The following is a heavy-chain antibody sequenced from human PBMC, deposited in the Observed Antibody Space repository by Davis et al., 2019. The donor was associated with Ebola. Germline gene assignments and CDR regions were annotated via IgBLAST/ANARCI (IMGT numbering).Heavy chain of an antibody. J-gene: IGHJ4*02. V-gene: IGHV3-15*01. CDR2: IKSKTDGETT. Sequence: PGGSLTLSCAASGFTFRNAYMTWVRQAPGKGLEWVGRIKSKTDGETTDYAAPVRGRFTISRDDSKNTVYLQMNSLKSEDTAVYYCWAALDCWGQGTLVTVSS. CDR3: WAALDC. D-gene: IGHD2-15*01. CDR1: GFTFRNAY.